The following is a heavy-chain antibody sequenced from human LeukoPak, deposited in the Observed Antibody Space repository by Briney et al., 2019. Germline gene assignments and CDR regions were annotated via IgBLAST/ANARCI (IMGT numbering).Heavy chain of an antibody. Sequence: KPSQTLSLTCTISGDSMSSGSYYWSWIRQPAGRGLEWIGRIYNGGSTNYNPSLKSRVTISLDTSKNQFSLKLTSVTAADTAVYYCARGPHCSGGSCHSVSDYWGQGTLVTVSS. J-gene: IGHJ4*02. V-gene: IGHV4-61*02. CDR2: IYNGGST. CDR1: GDSMSSGSYY. CDR3: ARGPHCSGGSCHSVSDY. D-gene: IGHD2-15*01.